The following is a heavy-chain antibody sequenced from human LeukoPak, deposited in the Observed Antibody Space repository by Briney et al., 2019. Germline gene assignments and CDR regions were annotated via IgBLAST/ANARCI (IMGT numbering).Heavy chain of an antibody. V-gene: IGHV4-30-2*01. Sequence: SETLSLTCTVSGGSISSGGYYWSWIRQPPGKGLEWIGYIYHSGSTYYNPSLKSRVTISVDRSKNQFSLKLSSVTAADTAVYYCARDPYSSSWSYDPWGQGTLVTVSS. D-gene: IGHD6-13*01. J-gene: IGHJ5*02. CDR3: ARDPYSSSWSYDP. CDR1: GGSISSGGYY. CDR2: IYHSGST.